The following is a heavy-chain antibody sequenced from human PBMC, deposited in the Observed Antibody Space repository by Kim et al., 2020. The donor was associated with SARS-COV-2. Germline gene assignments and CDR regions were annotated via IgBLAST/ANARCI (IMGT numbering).Heavy chain of an antibody. V-gene: IGHV1-8*01. CDR1: GYTFTSYD. CDR3: ARGYTQPTYYDYVWGSHNWFDP. D-gene: IGHD3-16*01. Sequence: ASVKVSCKASGYTFTSYDINWVRQATGQGLEWMGWMNPNSGNTGYAQKFQGRVTMTRNTSISTAYMELSSLRSEDTAVYYCARGYTQPTYYDYVWGSHNWFDPWGQGTLVTVSS. CDR2: MNPNSGNT. J-gene: IGHJ5*02.